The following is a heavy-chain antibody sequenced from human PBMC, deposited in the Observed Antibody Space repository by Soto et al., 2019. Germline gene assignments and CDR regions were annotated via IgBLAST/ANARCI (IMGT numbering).Heavy chain of an antibody. J-gene: IGHJ4*02. D-gene: IGHD3-10*01. CDR1: GFTFSSYA. Sequence: LRLSCAASGFTFSSYAMSWVRQAPGKGLEWVSAISGSGGSTYYADSVKGRFTISRDNSRNTLYLQMNSLRAEDTAVYYCAKDYYGSGSYGRWGQGTLVTVSS. CDR3: AKDYYGSGSYGR. CDR2: ISGSGGST. V-gene: IGHV3-23*01.